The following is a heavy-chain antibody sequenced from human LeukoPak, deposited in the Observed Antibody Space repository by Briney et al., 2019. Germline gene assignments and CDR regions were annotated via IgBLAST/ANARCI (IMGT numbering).Heavy chain of an antibody. V-gene: IGHV1-2*02. Sequence: ASVEVSCKASGYTFTGYYMHWVRQAPGQGLEWMGWINPNSGGTNYAQKFQGRVTMTRDTSISTAYMELSRLRSDDTAVYYCARGRDYYDSSGMGYWGQGTLVTVSS. CDR3: ARGRDYYDSSGMGY. D-gene: IGHD3-22*01. CDR1: GYTFTGYY. CDR2: INPNSGGT. J-gene: IGHJ4*02.